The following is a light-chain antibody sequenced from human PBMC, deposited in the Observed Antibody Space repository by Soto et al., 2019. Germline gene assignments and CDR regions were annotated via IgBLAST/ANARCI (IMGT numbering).Light chain of an antibody. CDR3: QQYQIDWT. Sequence: IQMTQSPSTLSASLGDRVTITCRASQSINNWLAWYQQKPGQAPKLLIYDASTLESGVPLSFSGSGSGTQFTLVISNLQPDDFATYYCQQYQIDWTFGQGTKVDIK. CDR2: DAS. V-gene: IGKV1-5*01. J-gene: IGKJ1*01. CDR1: QSINNW.